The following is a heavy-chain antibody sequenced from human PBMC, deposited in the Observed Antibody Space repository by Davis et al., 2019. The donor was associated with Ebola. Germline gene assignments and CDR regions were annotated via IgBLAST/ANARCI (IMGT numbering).Heavy chain of an antibody. J-gene: IGHJ4*02. CDR1: GNSFTSHW. CDR3: ARQGTTSWDS. D-gene: IGHD2-2*01. V-gene: IGHV5-51*01. CDR2: IYTGDSDA. Sequence: GESLKISCKDSGNSFTSHWIGWMRQMPGKGLEWMGIIYTGDSDATYSPSFQGQVTFSVDKSIRTAYLHWNSLKASDTATYYCARQGTTSWDSWGQGTLVTVSS.